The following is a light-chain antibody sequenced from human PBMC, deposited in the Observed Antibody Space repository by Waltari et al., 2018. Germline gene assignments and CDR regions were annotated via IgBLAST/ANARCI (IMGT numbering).Light chain of an antibody. Sequence: SYELTQSSSVYVSPGQSATIPCTGDNLGDQFCNWYQQRPGQAPVLVIHQNTKLRSGIPERCSGSNSANTATLTISETQPLDEADYYCQAWDSSTVVFGGGTKLTVL. J-gene: IGLJ3*02. CDR1: NLGDQF. CDR3: QAWDSSTVV. V-gene: IGLV3-1*01. CDR2: QNT.